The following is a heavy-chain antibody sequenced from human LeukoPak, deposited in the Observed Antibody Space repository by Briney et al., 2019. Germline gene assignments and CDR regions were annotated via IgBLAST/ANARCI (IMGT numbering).Heavy chain of an antibody. CDR3: ASALPFQLVH. Sequence: SETLSLTCAVYGDSFSGYYWSWIRQPPGKGLEWIGEIYHSGSSNYNPSLKSRVTISVDKSKNQSSLKLSSVTAADTAVYYCASALPFQLVHWGQGTLVTVSS. J-gene: IGHJ4*02. CDR1: GDSFSGYY. D-gene: IGHD6-13*01. CDR2: IYHSGSS. V-gene: IGHV4-34*01.